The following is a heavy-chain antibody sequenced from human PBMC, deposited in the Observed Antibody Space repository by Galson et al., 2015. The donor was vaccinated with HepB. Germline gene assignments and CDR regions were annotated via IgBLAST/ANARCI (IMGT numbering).Heavy chain of an antibody. Sequence: SLRLSCAASGFTFSRYDMYWVRQATGKGLEWVSAIGTGGDTYYPGSVKGRFTISRENAKNSLYLQMNSLRAGDTAVDYCARSYYSDPSWYSGIDSCGQGSTCTVSS. D-gene: IGHD3-10*01. CDR2: IGTGGDT. V-gene: IGHV3-13*01. CDR1: GFTFSRYD. J-gene: IGHJ6*02. CDR3: ARSYYSDPSWYSGIDS.